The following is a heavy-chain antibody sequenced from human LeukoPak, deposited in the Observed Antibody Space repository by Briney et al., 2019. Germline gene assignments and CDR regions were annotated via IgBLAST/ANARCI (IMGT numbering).Heavy chain of an antibody. Sequence: GGSLRLSCAASGFTFSYYWMHWVRQAPGKGLLWVSRINSDGSSTTYADSVKGRFTISRDNAKNTLYLQMNSLRADDTAVYYCARDVPAPDYWGQGTLVTVSS. J-gene: IGHJ4*02. CDR2: INSDGSST. V-gene: IGHV3-74*01. CDR1: GFTFSYYW. CDR3: ARDVPAPDY. D-gene: IGHD2-2*01.